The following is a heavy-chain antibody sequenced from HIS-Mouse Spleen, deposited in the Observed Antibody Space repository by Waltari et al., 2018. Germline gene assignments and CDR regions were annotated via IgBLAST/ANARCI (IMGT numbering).Heavy chain of an antibody. V-gene: IGHV4-34*01. D-gene: IGHD1-26*01. J-gene: IGHJ4*02. CDR2: INHSGST. CDR1: GGSFSGYY. CDR3: ARMGPASGSYGDY. Sequence: QVQLQQWGAGLLKPSETLSLTCAVYGGSFSGYYWSWIRQPPGKGLEWIGEINHSGSTNHNPSPKSRVTISVDTSKTQFSLKLSSVTAADTAVYYCARMGPASGSYGDYWGQGTLVTVSS.